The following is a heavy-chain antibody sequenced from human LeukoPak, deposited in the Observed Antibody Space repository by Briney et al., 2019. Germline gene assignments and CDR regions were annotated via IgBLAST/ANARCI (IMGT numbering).Heavy chain of an antibody. CDR1: GYTFTSYD. D-gene: IGHD6-19*01. V-gene: IGHV1-8*01. J-gene: IGHJ5*02. Sequence: VASVKVSCKASGYTFTSYDINWVRQATGQGLEWMGWMNPNSGNTGYAQKFQGRVTMTRNTSISTAYMELSSLRSEDTAVYYCARGKYSSGWRSNWFDPWGQGTLVTVSS. CDR2: MNPNSGNT. CDR3: ARGKYSSGWRSNWFDP.